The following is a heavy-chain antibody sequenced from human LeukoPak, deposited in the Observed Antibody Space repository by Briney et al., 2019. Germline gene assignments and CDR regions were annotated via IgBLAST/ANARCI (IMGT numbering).Heavy chain of an antibody. V-gene: IGHV4-39*01. CDR3: ARLSRPFDY. J-gene: IGHJ4*02. CDR2: IYYSGST. CDR1: GGSISSSSYY. Sequence: SETLSHTCTVSGGSISSSSYYWGWIRQPPGKGLEWIGSIYYSGSTYYNPSLKSRVTISVDTSKNQFSLKLSSVTAADTALYYCARLSRPFDYWGQGTLVTVSS.